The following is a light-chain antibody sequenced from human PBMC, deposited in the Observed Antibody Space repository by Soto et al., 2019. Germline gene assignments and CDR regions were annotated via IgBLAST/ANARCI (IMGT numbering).Light chain of an antibody. Sequence: TQSPSTLSGTVGDRVTITCRASQTISSWLAWYQQKPGKAPKLLIYKASTLKSGVPSRFSGSGSGTELTLTISSLQPDDFATYYCQQYNSYSQTFGQGTKGDTK. CDR1: QTISSW. CDR2: KAS. V-gene: IGKV1-5*03. J-gene: IGKJ1*01. CDR3: QQYNSYSQT.